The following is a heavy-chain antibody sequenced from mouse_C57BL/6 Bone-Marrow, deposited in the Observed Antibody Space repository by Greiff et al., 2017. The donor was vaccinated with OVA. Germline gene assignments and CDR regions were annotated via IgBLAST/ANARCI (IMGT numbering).Heavy chain of an antibody. V-gene: IGHV5-2*01. Sequence: DVKLVESGGGLVQPGESLKLSCESNEYEFPSHDMSWVRKTPEKRLELVAAINSDGGSTYYPDTMERRFIISRDNTKKTLYLQMSSLRSEDTALYYCASPYDGYHLYFDYWGQGTTLTVSS. CDR3: ASPYDGYHLYFDY. CDR2: INSDGGST. J-gene: IGHJ2*01. CDR1: EYEFPSHD. D-gene: IGHD2-3*01.